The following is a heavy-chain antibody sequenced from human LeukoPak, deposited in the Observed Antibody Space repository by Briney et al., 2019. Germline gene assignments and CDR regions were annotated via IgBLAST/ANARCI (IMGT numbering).Heavy chain of an antibody. CDR1: GFTFSSYS. CDR2: ISSSSSYI. J-gene: IGHJ4*02. Sequence: GGALRLSCAASGFTFSSYSMNWVRQAPGKGLEWVSSISSSSSYIYYADSVKGRFTISRDNAKNSLYLQMNSLRAEDTAVYYCAKYYPMVRGVRRYFDYWGQGTLVTVSS. D-gene: IGHD3-10*01. V-gene: IGHV3-21*04. CDR3: AKYYPMVRGVRRYFDY.